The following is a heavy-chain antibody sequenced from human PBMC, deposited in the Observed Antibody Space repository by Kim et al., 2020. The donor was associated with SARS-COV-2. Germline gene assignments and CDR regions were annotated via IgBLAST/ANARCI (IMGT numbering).Heavy chain of an antibody. V-gene: IGHV3-11*01. Sequence: GGSLRLSCTASGFTFSDYYMTWIRQAPGKGLEWVAYISSSGTTLYFADSVKGRFTTFRDNPKNSLYLRMNSLRAEDTAVYYCARGSDTVTHHYYYYMDVWGKGTTVTVSS. D-gene: IGHD5-18*01. CDR2: ISSSGTTL. CDR3: ARGSDTVTHHYYYYMDV. J-gene: IGHJ6*03. CDR1: GFTFSDYY.